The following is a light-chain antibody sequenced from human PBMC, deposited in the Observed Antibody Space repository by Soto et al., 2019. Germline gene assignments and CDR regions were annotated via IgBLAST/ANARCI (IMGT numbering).Light chain of an antibody. CDR1: QSISTW. J-gene: IGKJ5*01. CDR2: NAS. V-gene: IGKV1-39*01. Sequence: DIQMTQSPSALFASVVDRFTITFRASQSISTWLAWYQQKPGKAPKLLIYNASSLKSGVPSRFSGSGSGTDFTLTISSLQPEDFATYYCQQSYSTPSITFGQGTRLEIK. CDR3: QQSYSTPSIT.